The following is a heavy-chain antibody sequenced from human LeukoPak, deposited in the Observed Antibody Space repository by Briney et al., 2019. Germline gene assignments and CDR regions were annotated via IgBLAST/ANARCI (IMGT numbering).Heavy chain of an antibody. Sequence: PSETLSLTCTVSGGSISSYYWSWIRQPPGKGLEWIGYIYYSGSTNYNPSLKSRVTISVDTSKNQFSLKLSSVTAADTAVYYCARLEGGSYMFDYWGQGTLVTVSS. CDR1: GGSISSYY. D-gene: IGHD1-26*01. CDR2: IYYSGST. CDR3: ARLEGGSYMFDY. V-gene: IGHV4-59*08. J-gene: IGHJ4*02.